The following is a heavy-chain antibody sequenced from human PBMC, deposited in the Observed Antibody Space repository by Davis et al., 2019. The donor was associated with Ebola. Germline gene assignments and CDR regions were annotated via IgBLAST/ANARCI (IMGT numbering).Heavy chain of an antibody. CDR1: GFIFSSYA. J-gene: IGHJ6*02. CDR2: ISGSGGST. Sequence: SLKISCAASGFIFSSYAMSWVSQAPGKGLEWVSAISGSGGSTYYADSVKGRFTISRDNSKNTLYLQMNSLRAEDTAVYYCAKDPSHLIYYYYGMDVWGQGTTVTVSS. CDR3: AKDPSHLIYYYYGMDV. V-gene: IGHV3-23*01.